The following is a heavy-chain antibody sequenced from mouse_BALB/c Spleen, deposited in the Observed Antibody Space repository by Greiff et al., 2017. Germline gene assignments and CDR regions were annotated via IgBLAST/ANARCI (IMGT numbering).Heavy chain of an antibody. CDR1: GFTFTDYY. CDR3: ARDGRSYAMDY. J-gene: IGHJ4*01. CDR2: IRNKANGYTT. V-gene: IGHV7-3*02. Sequence: EVQLVESGGGLVQPGGSLRLSCATSGFTFTDYYMSWVRQPPGKALEWLGFIRNKANGYTTEYSASVKGRFTISRDNSQSILYLQMNTLRAEDSATYYCARDGRSYAMDYWGQGTSVTVSS.